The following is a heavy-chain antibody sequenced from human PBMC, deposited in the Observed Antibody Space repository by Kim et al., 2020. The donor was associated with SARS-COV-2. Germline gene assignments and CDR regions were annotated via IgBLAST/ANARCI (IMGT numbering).Heavy chain of an antibody. V-gene: IGHV7-4-1*02. D-gene: IGHD6-19*01. Sequence: ASVKVSCKASGYTFTSYAMNWVRQAPGQGLEWMGWINTNTGNPTYAQGFTGRFVFSLDTSVSTAYLQISSLKAEDTAVYYCAREYSSGWYTYYFDYWGQGTLVTVSS. J-gene: IGHJ4*02. CDR1: GYTFTSYA. CDR3: AREYSSGWYTYYFDY. CDR2: INTNTGNP.